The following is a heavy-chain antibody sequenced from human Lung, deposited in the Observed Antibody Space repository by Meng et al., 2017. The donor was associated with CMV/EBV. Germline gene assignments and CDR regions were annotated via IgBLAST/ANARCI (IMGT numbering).Heavy chain of an antibody. D-gene: IGHD3-22*01. CDR2: ITSDGSST. CDR3: AREYRLKYDSSGFDF. Sequence: SCAASGFTFNTYWMHWVRQAPGKGLVWVSRITSDGSSTTYADSVKGRFTISRDNAKNTLYLQMNSLGAEDTAVYYCAREYRLKYDSSGFDFWGQGXLVTVSS. CDR1: GFTFNTYW. V-gene: IGHV3-74*01. J-gene: IGHJ4*02.